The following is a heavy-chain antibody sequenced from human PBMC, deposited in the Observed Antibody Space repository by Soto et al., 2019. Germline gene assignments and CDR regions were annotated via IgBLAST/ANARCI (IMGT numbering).Heavy chain of an antibody. CDR1: GFTFSSYS. CDR3: ARGRQNLWFGEILPKDAFDI. CDR2: ISSSSSYI. V-gene: IGHV3-21*01. J-gene: IGHJ3*02. D-gene: IGHD3-10*01. Sequence: GGSLRLSCAASGFTFSSYSMNWVRQAPGKGLEWVSSISSSSSYIYYADSVKGRFTISRDNAKNSLYLQMNSLRAEDTAVYYCARGRQNLWFGEILPKDAFDIWGQGTMVTVSS.